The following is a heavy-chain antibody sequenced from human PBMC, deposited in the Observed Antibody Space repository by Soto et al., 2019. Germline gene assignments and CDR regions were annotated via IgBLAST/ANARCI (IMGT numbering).Heavy chain of an antibody. CDR1: GGTFSSYA. CDR2: IIPIFGTA. J-gene: IGHJ4*02. Sequence: QVQLVQSGAEVKKPGSSVKVSCKASGGTFSSYAISWVRQAPGQGLEWMGGIIPIFGTANYAQKFQGRVTITADESMSTAYMELSSLRSEDTAVYYCARLITGTTSEGSISDYWGQGTLVTVSS. D-gene: IGHD1-20*01. V-gene: IGHV1-69*01. CDR3: ARLITGTTSEGSISDY.